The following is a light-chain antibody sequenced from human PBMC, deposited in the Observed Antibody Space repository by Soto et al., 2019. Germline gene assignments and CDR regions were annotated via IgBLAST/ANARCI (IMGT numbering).Light chain of an antibody. CDR3: QQYISSSGYT. Sequence: VLTQSPGTLSLSPGERATLSCRASQNIATQFFTWYQQRLGQAPRVLIYGTSTRATGIPDRFSGSGSGTDFTLTISRLEPEDFAVYYCQQYISSSGYTFGQGTKLEIK. CDR2: GTS. J-gene: IGKJ2*01. CDR1: QNIATQF. V-gene: IGKV3-20*01.